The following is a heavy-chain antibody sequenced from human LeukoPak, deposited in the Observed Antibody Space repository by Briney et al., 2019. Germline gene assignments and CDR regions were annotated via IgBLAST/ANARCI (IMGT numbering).Heavy chain of an antibody. CDR1: GYTFTSYG. CDR3: ATARLYCSGGSCYPNWFDP. D-gene: IGHD2-15*01. J-gene: IGHJ5*02. Sequence: GASVKVSCKASGYTFTSYGISWVRQAPGQGLEWMGWISAYSGNTNYAQKLQGRVTMTTDTSTSTAYMELRSLRSDDTAVYYCATARLYCSGGSCYPNWFDPWGQGTLVTVSS. CDR2: ISAYSGNT. V-gene: IGHV1-18*01.